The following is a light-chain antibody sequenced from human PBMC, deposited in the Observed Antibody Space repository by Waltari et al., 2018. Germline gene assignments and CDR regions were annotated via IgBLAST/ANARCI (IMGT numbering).Light chain of an antibody. J-gene: IGKJ4*01. CDR2: WAS. CDR3: QQYFGIPLT. Sequence: DIVMTQSPDSLAVSLGERATINCKSSQSVLYSTNNKNYLAWYQQKPGQPPKLLIHWASIRESGVPDRFSGSGSGTDFTLTISSLQAEDVAVYFCQQYFGIPLTFGGGTKVEIK. CDR1: QSVLYSTNNKNY. V-gene: IGKV4-1*01.